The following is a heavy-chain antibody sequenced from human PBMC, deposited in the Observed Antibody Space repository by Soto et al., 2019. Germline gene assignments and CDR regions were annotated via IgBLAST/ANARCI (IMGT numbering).Heavy chain of an antibody. CDR1: GFTFSSYA. Sequence: GGSLRLSCAASGFTFSSYAMHWVRQAPGKGLEWVALISYDGSHKYYADSVKGRFTISRDNSKNTLYLQMNSLRAEDTAVYYCARALVSGRLYYFDYWGQGTLVTVSS. CDR3: ARALVSGRLYYFDY. D-gene: IGHD1-1*01. J-gene: IGHJ4*02. V-gene: IGHV3-30-3*01. CDR2: ISYDGSHK.